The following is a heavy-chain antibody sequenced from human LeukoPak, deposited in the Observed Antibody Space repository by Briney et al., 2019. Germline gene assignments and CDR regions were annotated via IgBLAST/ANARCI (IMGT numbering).Heavy chain of an antibody. CDR3: AKSDSLGYWYFDD. CDR2: IFHSGFI. CDR1: GDSISNNKW. V-gene: IGHV4-4*02. Sequence: SGTLSLTCTVSGDSISNNKWWNWVRQPPGKGLEWIGEIFHSGFINYNPSLKSRPTISVDKSTNQFSLKLRSVTAADTAVYYCAKSDSLGYWYFDDWGQGTLVTVSS. D-gene: IGHD3-22*01. J-gene: IGHJ4*02.